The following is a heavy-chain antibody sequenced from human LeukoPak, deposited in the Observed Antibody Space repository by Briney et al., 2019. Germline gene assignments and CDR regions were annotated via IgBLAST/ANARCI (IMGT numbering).Heavy chain of an antibody. CDR3: AKGLSDRVYWYFDL. Sequence: PGGSLRLSCAASEFTFSSYAMNWVRQAPGKGLEWVSAISDSGGSPFYADSVKGRFTISRDNSKNTLYLQMNSLRAEDTAVYYCAKGLSDRVYWYFDLWGRGSLVTVPS. CDR2: ISDSGGSP. CDR1: EFTFSSYA. V-gene: IGHV3-23*01. J-gene: IGHJ2*01. D-gene: IGHD3-16*02.